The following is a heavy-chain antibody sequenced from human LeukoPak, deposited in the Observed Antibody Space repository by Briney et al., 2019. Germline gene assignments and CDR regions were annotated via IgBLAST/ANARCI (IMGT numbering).Heavy chain of an antibody. CDR3: ARVAAVAGVFFDY. Sequence: SQTLSLTCTVSGGSISSSSYYWGWIRQPPGKGLEWNGSIYYSGSTYYNPSLKSRVTMSVDTSKNQFSLKLSSVTAADTAVYYCARVAAVAGVFFDYWGQGTLVTVSS. D-gene: IGHD6-19*01. V-gene: IGHV4-39*07. CDR2: IYYSGST. CDR1: GGSISSSSYY. J-gene: IGHJ4*02.